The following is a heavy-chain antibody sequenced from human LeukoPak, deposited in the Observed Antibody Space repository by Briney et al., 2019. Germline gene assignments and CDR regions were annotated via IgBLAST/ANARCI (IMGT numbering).Heavy chain of an antibody. CDR2: IYDSRST. J-gene: IGHJ4*02. CDR3: ARLVGARYFDY. CDR1: GGSISSYY. D-gene: IGHD1-26*01. V-gene: IGHV4-59*01. Sequence: SETLSLTCTVSGGSISSYYWSWIRQSPGKGLGYIGYIYDSRSTNYNPSLKSRVSISVDTSKNQFSLKLSSVTAADTAVYYCARLVGARYFDYWGQGTLVTVSS.